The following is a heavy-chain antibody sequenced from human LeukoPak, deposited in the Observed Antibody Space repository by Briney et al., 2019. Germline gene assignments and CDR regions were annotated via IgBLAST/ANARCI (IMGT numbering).Heavy chain of an antibody. CDR3: AKKAS. J-gene: IGHJ5*02. CDR1: GFTFNRYA. V-gene: IGHV3-23*01. CDR2: IGISGATT. Sequence: GGSLRLSCVVSGFTFNRYAMNWFRQAPGKGLEWVSGIGISGATTDYSDSVKGRFTISRDNSKSTLYLEMNNLRVEDTAVYYCAKKASWGRGILVTVSS.